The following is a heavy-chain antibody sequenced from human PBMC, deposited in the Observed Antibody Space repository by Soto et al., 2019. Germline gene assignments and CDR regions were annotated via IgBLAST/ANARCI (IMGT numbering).Heavy chain of an antibody. CDR1: GYTFTSYA. CDR3: ARVGLAPNWNYVRGYDYYGMDV. J-gene: IGHJ6*02. V-gene: IGHV1-3*01. Sequence: ASVKVSCKASGYTFTSYAMHWVRQAPGQRLEWMGWINAGNGNTKYSQKFQGRVTITRDTSASTAYMELSSLRSEGTAVYYCARVGLAPNWNYVRGYDYYGMDVWGQGTKVTVSS. CDR2: INAGNGNT. D-gene: IGHD1-7*01.